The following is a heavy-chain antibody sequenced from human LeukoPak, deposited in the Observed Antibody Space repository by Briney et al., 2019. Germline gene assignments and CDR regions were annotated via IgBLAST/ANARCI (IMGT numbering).Heavy chain of an antibody. CDR2: INPSGGST. D-gene: IGHD5-18*01. CDR3: ARARGYSYGYVPGLDY. Sequence: ASVKVSCKASGYTFTSYYMHWVRQASGQGLEWMGIINPSGGSTSYAQKFQGRVTMTRDTSTSTVYMELSSLRSEDTAVYYCARARGYSYGYVPGLDYWGQGTLVTVSS. J-gene: IGHJ4*02. CDR1: GYTFTSYY. V-gene: IGHV1-46*01.